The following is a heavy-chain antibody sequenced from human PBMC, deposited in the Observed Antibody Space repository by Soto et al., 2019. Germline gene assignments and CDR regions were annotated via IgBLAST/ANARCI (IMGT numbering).Heavy chain of an antibody. J-gene: IGHJ6*03. CDR1: GGSISSYY. V-gene: IGHV4-59*01. Sequence: SETLSLTCTVSGGSISSYYWSWIRQPPGKGLEWIGYIYYSGSTNYNPSLKSRVTISVDTSKNQFSLKLSSVTAADTAVYYCGISWPGRSAARRYYYYMDVWGKGTTVTVSS. D-gene: IGHD1-26*01. CDR3: GISWPGRSAARRYYYYMDV. CDR2: IYYSGST.